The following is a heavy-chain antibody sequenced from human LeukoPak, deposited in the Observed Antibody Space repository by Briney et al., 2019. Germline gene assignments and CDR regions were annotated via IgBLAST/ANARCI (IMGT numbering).Heavy chain of an antibody. D-gene: IGHD4-17*01. CDR1: GFTFSTYW. V-gene: IGHV3-7*01. J-gene: IGHJ6*02. Sequence: PGGSLRLSCAASGFTFSTYWMSWVRQAPGKGLEWVANVNQDGSQKYYVDSVKGRFTISRDNAKISLYLQMNSLRAEDTAVYYCARNGDYDPYYYYYSMDVWGQGTTVTVSS. CDR3: ARNGDYDPYYYYYSMDV. CDR2: VNQDGSQK.